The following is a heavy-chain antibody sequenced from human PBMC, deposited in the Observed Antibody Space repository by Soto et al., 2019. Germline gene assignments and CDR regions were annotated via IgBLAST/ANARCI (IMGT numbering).Heavy chain of an antibody. V-gene: IGHV3-30-3*01. D-gene: IGHD3-22*01. Sequence: WGSLRLSCAAPGFTFSSYAMHWVHQAPGKGLEWVAVISYDGSNKYYADSVKGRFTISRDNSKNTLYLQMNSLRAEDTAVYYCARDMKISMIVVVITPGFDYWGQGTLVTVSS. J-gene: IGHJ4*02. CDR1: GFTFSSYA. CDR3: ARDMKISMIVVVITPGFDY. CDR2: ISYDGSNK.